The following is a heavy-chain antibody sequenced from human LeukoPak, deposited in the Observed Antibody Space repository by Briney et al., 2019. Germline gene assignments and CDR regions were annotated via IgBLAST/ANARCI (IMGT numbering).Heavy chain of an antibody. V-gene: IGHV3-23*01. CDR2: ISASGGST. D-gene: IGHD4-17*01. J-gene: IGHJ4*02. Sequence: QTGGSLRLSCAASGFTFSSYWMSWVRQAPGKGLEWVSTISASGGSTDYADSVKGRFTISRDNSKNTLYLQMHGLRAEDTAVYFCARPRGDYLRGSLPYWGQGTLVTVSS. CDR1: GFTFSSYW. CDR3: ARPRGDYLRGSLPY.